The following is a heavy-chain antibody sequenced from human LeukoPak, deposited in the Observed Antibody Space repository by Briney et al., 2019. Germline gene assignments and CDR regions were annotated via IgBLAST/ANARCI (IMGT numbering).Heavy chain of an antibody. CDR3: ARDFRRMTTSRVPTDP. CDR1: GFTFSSYS. CDR2: ISSSSYI. D-gene: IGHD1-14*01. V-gene: IGHV3-21*04. Sequence: GGSLRLSCAASGFTFSSYSMNWVRQAPGKGLEWVSSISSSSYIYYADSVKGRFTISRDNAKNSLYLQMNSLRAEDTALYHCARDFRRMTTSRVPTDPWGQGTLVTVSS. J-gene: IGHJ5*02.